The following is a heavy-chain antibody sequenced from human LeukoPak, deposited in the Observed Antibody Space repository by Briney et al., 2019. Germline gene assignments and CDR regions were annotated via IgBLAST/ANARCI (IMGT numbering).Heavy chain of an antibody. CDR3: LREITKHWFDP. V-gene: IGHV3-33*08. CDR1: GFTFSSYA. CDR2: IWYDGSNK. J-gene: IGHJ5*02. Sequence: GRSLRLSCAASGFTFSSYAMHWVRQAPGKGLEWVAVIWYDGSNKYYADVVEGRFTVSRDNSKNTLYLQMNILRAEDTSVYSCLREITKHWFDPSGQGTLVTPSS. D-gene: IGHD3-10*01.